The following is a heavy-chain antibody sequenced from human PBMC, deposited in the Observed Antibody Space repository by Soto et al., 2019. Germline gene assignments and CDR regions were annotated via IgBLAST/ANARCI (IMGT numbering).Heavy chain of an antibody. CDR3: AKDHDEDFGYDLDYFNH. V-gene: IGHV3-9*01. Sequence: GGSLRLSCAASGFPFDDHAMHWVRQVPGKGLEWVSGISWGGGSIGYADSVKGRFTISRDNAKNSLYLEMNSLRSEDTALYYCAKDHDEDFGYDLDYFNHWGQGTLVTVSS. CDR2: ISWGGGSI. CDR1: GFPFDDHA. J-gene: IGHJ4*02. D-gene: IGHD5-12*01.